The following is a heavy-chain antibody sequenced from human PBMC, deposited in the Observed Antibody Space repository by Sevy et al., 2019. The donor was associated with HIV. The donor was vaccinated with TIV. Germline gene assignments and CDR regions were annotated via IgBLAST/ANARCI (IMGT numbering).Heavy chain of an antibody. CDR3: ARSGAKYYDSYGYAWLDP. D-gene: IGHD3-22*01. CDR2: INPNNGDT. V-gene: IGHV1-2*02. Sequence: ASVKVSCKASAHRFTDYFMYWMRQAPGQGLEWMGWINPNNGDTKYAQTFQGRVTLTRDTSMSTAYMELSRLTSDDTAVYYCARSGAKYYDSYGYAWLDPWGQGTLVTVSS. J-gene: IGHJ5*02. CDR1: AHRFTDYF.